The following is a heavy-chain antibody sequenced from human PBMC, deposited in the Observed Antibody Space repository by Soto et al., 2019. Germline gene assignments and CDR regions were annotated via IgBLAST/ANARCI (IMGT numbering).Heavy chain of an antibody. D-gene: IGHD1-1*01. CDR2: IQYTGTT. CDR3: ARIAPRGHDLYLLDS. Sequence: SETLSLTCTVSGGSISNNYWTWIRQPPGKGLEWIGYIQYTGTTNYNPSLRSRVSMSVDMSKTQFSLNLGSVTAADTAVYFFARIAPRGHDLYLLDSRGQGTLVTVSS. CDR1: GGSISNNY. V-gene: IGHV4-59*01. J-gene: IGHJ4*02.